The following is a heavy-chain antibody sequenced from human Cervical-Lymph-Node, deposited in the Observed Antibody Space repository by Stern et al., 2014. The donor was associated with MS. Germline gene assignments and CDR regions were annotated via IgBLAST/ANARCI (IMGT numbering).Heavy chain of an antibody. Sequence: EVQLVESGGGLVKPGGSLRLSCAASGFTFRNAWMTWIRQAPGQGLEWVGRIKSKKDGGTTDYATPVKGRFTISRDDSKNTLYLQMNSLKTEDTAVYYCTTLDRSYPYCYYGMDVWGQGTTVTVSS. V-gene: IGHV3-15*01. J-gene: IGHJ6*02. CDR1: GFTFRNAW. CDR2: IKSKKDGGTT. CDR3: TTLDRSYPYCYYGMDV. D-gene: IGHD1-26*01.